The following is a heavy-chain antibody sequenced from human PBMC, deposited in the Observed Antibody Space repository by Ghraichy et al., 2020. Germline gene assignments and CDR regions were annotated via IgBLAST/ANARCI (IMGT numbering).Heavy chain of an antibody. D-gene: IGHD6-13*01. CDR1: GYTFTSYA. CDR3: ARDLESDSSSWEGYYYYGMDV. J-gene: IGHJ6*02. V-gene: IGHV1-3*01. Sequence: ASVKVSCKASGYTFTSYAMHWVRQAPGQRVEWMGWINAGNGNTKYSQKFQGRVTITRDTSASTAYMELSSLRSEDTAVYYCARDLESDSSSWEGYYYYGMDVWGQGTTITVSS. CDR2: INAGNGNT.